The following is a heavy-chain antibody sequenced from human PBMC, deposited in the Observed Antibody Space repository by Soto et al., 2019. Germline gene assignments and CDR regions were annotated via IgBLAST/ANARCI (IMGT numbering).Heavy chain of an antibody. CDR1: GGSMSKFY. V-gene: IGHV4-4*07. Sequence: SETLSLTCSVSGGSMSKFYWSWIRKTAGKGLVWMGRVYATGTSDYNPSLRSRVAMSVDISKKTFSLRLRSVTAADTGVYYCVRDGSKTLRDCFDPWGQGRLVTVSS. D-gene: IGHD4-17*01. CDR2: VYATGTS. J-gene: IGHJ5*02. CDR3: VRDGSKTLRDCFDP.